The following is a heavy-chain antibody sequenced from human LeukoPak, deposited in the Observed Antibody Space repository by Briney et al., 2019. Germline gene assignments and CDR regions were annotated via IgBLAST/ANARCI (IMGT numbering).Heavy chain of an antibody. J-gene: IGHJ4*02. Sequence: GASVKVSCKASGYTFTGYYMHWVRQAPGQGLEWMGWINPNSGGTNYAQKFQGRVTMTRDTSISTAYMELSRLGSDDTAVYYCARALARDIVVVPAALDYWGQGTLVTVSS. CDR1: GYTFTGYY. V-gene: IGHV1-2*02. CDR3: ARALARDIVVVPAALDY. CDR2: INPNSGGT. D-gene: IGHD2-2*01.